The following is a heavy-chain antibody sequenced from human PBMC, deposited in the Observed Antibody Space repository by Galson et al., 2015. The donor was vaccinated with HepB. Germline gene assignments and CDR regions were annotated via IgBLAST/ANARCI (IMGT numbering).Heavy chain of an antibody. CDR3: ARDRDSSGYYPRYFDL. CDR1: GGTFSSYA. J-gene: IGHJ2*01. D-gene: IGHD3-22*01. Sequence: SVKVSCKASGGTFSSYAISWVRQAPGQGLEWMGGIIPIFGIANYAQKFQGRVTITADESTSTAYMELSSLRSEDTAVYYCARDRDSSGYYPRYFDLWGRGTLVTVSS. CDR2: IIPIFGIA. V-gene: IGHV1-69*13.